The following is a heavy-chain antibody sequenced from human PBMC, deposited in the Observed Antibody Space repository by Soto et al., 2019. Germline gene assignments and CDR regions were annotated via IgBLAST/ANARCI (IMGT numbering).Heavy chain of an antibody. CDR1: GDSISSYY. D-gene: IGHD4-17*01. J-gene: IGHJ4*02. CDR3: ARRRSYGDSDY. CDR2: IYSIGGT. V-gene: IGHV4-59*08. Sequence: QVQLQESGPGLVKPSETLSLTCTVSGDSISSYYWSWIRQPPGKGLEWIGYIYSIGGTNYNPSLKSRVTISVDTSKNQFSLKLSSVTAADTAVYYCARRRSYGDSDYWGQGTLVTVSS.